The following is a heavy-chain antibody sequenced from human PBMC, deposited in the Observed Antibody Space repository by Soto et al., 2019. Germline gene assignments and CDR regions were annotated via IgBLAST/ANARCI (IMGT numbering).Heavy chain of an antibody. J-gene: IGHJ6*02. Sequence: QVTLKESGPVLVKPTETLTLTCSVSGFSLTNGRMGVSWIHQAPEKALEWLAHFFSDAERSYSTSMQSRLNMYKDSSGSQVVLTMTNMAPADTATYFCARMDGDYNYYGLDVWGHGIAVTVSS. D-gene: IGHD4-17*01. CDR3: ARMDGDYNYYGLDV. CDR1: GFSLTNGRMG. CDR2: FFSDAER. V-gene: IGHV2-26*01.